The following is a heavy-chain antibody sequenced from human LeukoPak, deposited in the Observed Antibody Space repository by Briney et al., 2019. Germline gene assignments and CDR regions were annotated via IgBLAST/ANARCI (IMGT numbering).Heavy chain of an antibody. CDR3: ARTFCSTTSCYLPPFDY. V-gene: IGHV3-30*07. J-gene: IGHJ4*02. Sequence: FTFSRDNSKNTLYLQMNSLRAEDTAVYYCARTFCSTTSCYLPPFDYWGQGALVTVSS. D-gene: IGHD2-2*01.